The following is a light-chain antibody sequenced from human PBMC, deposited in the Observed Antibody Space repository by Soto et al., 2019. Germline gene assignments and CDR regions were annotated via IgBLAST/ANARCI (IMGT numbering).Light chain of an antibody. J-gene: IGKJ4*01. CDR1: QSVSSY. CDR3: REQTNWPVT. V-gene: IGKV3-11*01. Sequence: EIVLTQSPATLSLSPGERATLSCRASQSVSSYLVWYQQKPGQAPRVLISDASNRATGIPARFSGSGSGTDFPLTTSSLELEVFAVYYCREQTNWPVTFGGGTRV. CDR2: DAS.